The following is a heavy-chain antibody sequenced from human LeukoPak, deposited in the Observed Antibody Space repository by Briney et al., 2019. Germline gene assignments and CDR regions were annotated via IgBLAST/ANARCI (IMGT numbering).Heavy chain of an antibody. J-gene: IGHJ4*02. CDR2: IKQDGSEK. D-gene: IGHD3-3*01. CDR3: ARGGRDQYYDFWSGYSNFDY. Sequence: GGSLRLSCAASGFTFSSYWMSWVRQAPGKGLEWVANIKQDGSEKYYVDSVKGRFTISRDSAKNSLYLQMNSLRAEDTAVYYCARGGRDQYYDFWSGYSNFDYWGQGTLVTVSS. CDR1: GFTFSSYW. V-gene: IGHV3-7*01.